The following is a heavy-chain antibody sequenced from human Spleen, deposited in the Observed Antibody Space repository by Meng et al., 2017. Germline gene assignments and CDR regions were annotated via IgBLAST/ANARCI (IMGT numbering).Heavy chain of an antibody. CDR3: AIDGSGWQQEDY. V-gene: IGHV4-4*02. D-gene: IGHD6-19*01. CDR2: IWHAGGT. CDR1: GDSMNNDHW. Sequence: EWGAGVLKPSGTLSLTCTVSGDSMNNDHWWSWVRQPPGKGLEWIGEIWHAGGTNYNPSFKSRVTMSIDKSKNQFSLKLTSVTAADTAVYYCAIDGSGWQQEDYWGQGTLVTVSS. J-gene: IGHJ4*02.